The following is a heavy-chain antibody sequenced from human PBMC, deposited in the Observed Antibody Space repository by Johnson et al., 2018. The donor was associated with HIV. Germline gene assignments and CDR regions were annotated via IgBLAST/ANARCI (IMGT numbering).Heavy chain of an antibody. CDR1: GFTVSSNY. CDR2: IYSGGST. Sequence: VQLVESGGGVVQPGGSLRLSCAASGFTVSSNYMSWVRQAPGKGLEWVSVIYSGGSTYYADSVKGRFTISIDNSKNTLYLQMNSLRAEDTAVYYCARNQGRRNYYDAFDIWGQGTMVTVSS. CDR3: ARNQGRRNYYDAFDI. D-gene: IGHD1-7*01. J-gene: IGHJ3*02. V-gene: IGHV3-66*01.